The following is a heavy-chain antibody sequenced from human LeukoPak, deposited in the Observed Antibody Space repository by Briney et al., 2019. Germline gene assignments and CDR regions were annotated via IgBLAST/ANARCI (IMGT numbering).Heavy chain of an antibody. CDR1: GGSVSNNNYY. J-gene: IGHJ2*01. Sequence: SETLSLTCIVSGGSVSNNNYYWGWIRQPPGKGLEWIGSLYYSGSTYYNPSLKSRVTMSVDTSKNQFSLKLSSVTAADTAVYYCAREYTYYDFWSGSNWYFDLWGRGTLVTVSS. CDR3: AREYTYYDFWSGSNWYFDL. V-gene: IGHV4-39*07. CDR2: LYYSGST. D-gene: IGHD3-3*01.